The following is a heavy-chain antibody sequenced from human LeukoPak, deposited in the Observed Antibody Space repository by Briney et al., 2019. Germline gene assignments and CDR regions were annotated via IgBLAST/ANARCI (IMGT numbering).Heavy chain of an antibody. CDR1: GYTLTELS. CDR2: FDPEDGET. CDR3: ARVSDYYYGMDV. V-gene: IGHV1-24*01. Sequence: ASVKVSCKVSGYTLTELSMHWVRQAPGKGLEWMGGFDPEDGETIYAQKFQGRVTMTEDTSTDTAYMELSSLRSEDTAVYYCARVSDYYYGMDVWGQGTTVTVSS. J-gene: IGHJ6*02.